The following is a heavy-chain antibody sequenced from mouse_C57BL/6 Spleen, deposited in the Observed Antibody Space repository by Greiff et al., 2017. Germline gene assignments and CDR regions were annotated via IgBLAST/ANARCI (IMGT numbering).Heavy chain of an antibody. CDR3: ARKGYTTVVALDY. Sequence: VQLQQSGAELVRPGTSVKVSCKASGYAFTNYLIEWVKQRPGQGLEWIGVINPGSGGTNYNEKFKGKATLTADNSSSTAYMQLSSLTSEDSAVYFCARKGYTTVVALDYWGQGTTLTVSS. V-gene: IGHV1-54*01. CDR2: INPGSGGT. D-gene: IGHD1-1*01. CDR1: GYAFTNYL. J-gene: IGHJ2*01.